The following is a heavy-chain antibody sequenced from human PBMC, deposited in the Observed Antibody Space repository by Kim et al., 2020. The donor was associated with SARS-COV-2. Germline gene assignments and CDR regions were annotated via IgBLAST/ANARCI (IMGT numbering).Heavy chain of an antibody. CDR1: GGSISSSSYY. J-gene: IGHJ4*02. Sequence: SETLSLTCTVSGGSISSSSYYWGWIRQPPGKGLEWIGSIYYSGSTYYNPSLKSRVTISVDTSKNQFSLKLSSVTAADTAVYYCARQTRERVIDYWGQGTL. V-gene: IGHV4-39*01. D-gene: IGHD1-1*01. CDR2: IYYSGST. CDR3: ARQTRERVIDY.